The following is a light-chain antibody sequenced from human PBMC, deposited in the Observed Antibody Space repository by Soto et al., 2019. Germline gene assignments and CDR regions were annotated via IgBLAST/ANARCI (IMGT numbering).Light chain of an antibody. V-gene: IGKV3-20*01. CDR3: QQYGRPTRWT. CDR1: QSVSSSY. J-gene: IGKJ1*01. Sequence: EIVLTQCPGTLSLSPGERATLSCRASQSVSSSYLAWYQQKPGQAPRLLIYGASSRATGIPDRFSGSGSGTGFTLTTSRLLSEEVVVSYDQQYGRPTRWTFGQGTKVDIK. CDR2: GAS.